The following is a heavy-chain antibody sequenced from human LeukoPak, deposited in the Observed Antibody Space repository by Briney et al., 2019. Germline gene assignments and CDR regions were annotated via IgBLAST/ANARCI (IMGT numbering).Heavy chain of an antibody. Sequence: PGGSLRLSCAASGFTFSSYSMNWVRQAPGKGLEWVSYISSSSSTIYYADSVKGRFTISRDNAKNSLYLQMNSLRAEDTAVYYCARDPTVHYDFWSGYGYWFDPWGQGTLVTVSS. J-gene: IGHJ5*02. CDR3: ARDPTVHYDFWSGYGYWFDP. CDR2: ISSSSSTI. V-gene: IGHV3-48*01. D-gene: IGHD3-3*01. CDR1: GFTFSSYS.